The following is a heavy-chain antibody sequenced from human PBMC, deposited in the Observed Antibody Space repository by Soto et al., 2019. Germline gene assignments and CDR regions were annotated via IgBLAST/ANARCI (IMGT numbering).Heavy chain of an antibody. Sequence: GGSLRLSCAASGFTFSTYTMNWVRQAPGKGLEWISSISSGSSYIYYAGSVKGRFTISRDNAKNSLFLQMNSLRADDTAVYYCARDILSGGAYPDSWGQGTKVTISS. CDR2: ISSGSSYI. CDR1: GFTFSTYT. J-gene: IGHJ5*01. D-gene: IGHD3-10*01. V-gene: IGHV3-21*01. CDR3: ARDILSGGAYPDS.